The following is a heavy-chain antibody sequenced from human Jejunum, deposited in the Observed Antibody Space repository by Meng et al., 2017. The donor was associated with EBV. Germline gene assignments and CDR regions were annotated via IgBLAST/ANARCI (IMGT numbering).Heavy chain of an antibody. V-gene: IGHV3-53*01. Sequence: VQLVEAGGGFIQPGGSLRLSCAASGFTVSDNYMTWVRQAPGKGLEWVSVIYSGGRTSYADSVKGRFTISRDNSKNTLFLQMNRLRVEDTAMYYCGRGLGYCSAGSCPFDWGQGTLVTVSS. CDR2: IYSGGRT. CDR1: GFTVSDNY. CDR3: GRGLGYCSAGSCPFD. J-gene: IGHJ1*01. D-gene: IGHD2-15*01.